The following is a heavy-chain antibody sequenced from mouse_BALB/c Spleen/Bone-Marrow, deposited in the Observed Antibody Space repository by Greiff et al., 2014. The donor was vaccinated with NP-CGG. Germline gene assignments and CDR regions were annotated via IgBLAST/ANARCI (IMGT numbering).Heavy chain of an antibody. J-gene: IGHJ2*01. V-gene: IGHV3-6*02. CDR2: ISYDGVN. Sequence: VQLQQSGPGLVKPSQSLSLTCSVPGYSITSGYYWNWIRQFPGNKLEWMGYISYDGVNNYNPSLKNRISITRDTSKNQFFLRLNSVTTEDTATYYCAALRSEGYYFHYWGQGTTLTVSS. CDR1: GYSITSGYY. CDR3: AALRSEGYYFHY.